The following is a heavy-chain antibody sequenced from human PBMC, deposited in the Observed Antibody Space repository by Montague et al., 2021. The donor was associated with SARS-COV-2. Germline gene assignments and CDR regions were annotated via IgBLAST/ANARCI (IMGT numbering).Heavy chain of an antibody. V-gene: IGHV4-59*01. D-gene: IGHD3-3*01. CDR2: IYYSGST. CDR3: ARVQMNRITIFGVVAEFDP. J-gene: IGHJ5*02. CDR1: GGSISSYY. Sequence: SETLSLTCTVSGGSISSYYWSWIRQPPGKGLEWIGYIYYSGSTNYNPSXXSRVTISVDTSKNQFSLKLSSVTAADTAVYYCARVQMNRITIFGVVAEFDPWGQGTLVTVSS.